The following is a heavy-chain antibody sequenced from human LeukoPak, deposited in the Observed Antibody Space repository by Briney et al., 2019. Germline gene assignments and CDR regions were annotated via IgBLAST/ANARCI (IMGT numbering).Heavy chain of an antibody. CDR2: IYNSVSP. V-gene: IGHV4-59*01. D-gene: IGHD6-13*01. CDR1: GDSISSYY. Sequence: SETLSLTCTVSGDSISSYYWSWIRQPPGKGLEWMGYIYNSVSPNYNPSLQSRVTISIDTSTNPFSLKLSSVTSADTAVYYCALYSTSWCFYYWGQGNLVTVSS. J-gene: IGHJ4*02. CDR3: ALYSTSWCFYY.